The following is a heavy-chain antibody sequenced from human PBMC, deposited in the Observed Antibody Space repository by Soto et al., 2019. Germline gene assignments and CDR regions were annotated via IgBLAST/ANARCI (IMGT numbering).Heavy chain of an antibody. CDR1: GYRFTSYW. J-gene: IGHJ4*02. D-gene: IGHD3-22*01. CDR2: IYPGDLDT. Sequence: GESLKISCKGLGYRFTSYWIGWVRQMPGKGLEYMGIIYPGDLDTRYSPSFQGQVTISAAKSITTVFLQWSSLRASDTAMYYCARQIYDSDSGPNFQYYFDSWGQGTLVTVSS. CDR3: ARQIYDSDSGPNFQYYFDS. V-gene: IGHV5-51*01.